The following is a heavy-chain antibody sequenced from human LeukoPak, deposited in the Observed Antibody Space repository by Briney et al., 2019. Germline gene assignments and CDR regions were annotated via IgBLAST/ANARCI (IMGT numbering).Heavy chain of an antibody. D-gene: IGHD1-26*01. CDR3: ARGPRWDPHFDY. CDR1: RYTFTGYY. V-gene: IGHV1-2*02. J-gene: IGHJ4*02. Sequence: ASVKVSCKASRYTFTGYYMHWVRQAPGQGLEWMGWINPNSGDTNSAQKFQGRVTMTRDTSISTAYMELSRLRSDDTAVYYCARGPRWDPHFDYWGRGTLVTVSS. CDR2: INPNSGDT.